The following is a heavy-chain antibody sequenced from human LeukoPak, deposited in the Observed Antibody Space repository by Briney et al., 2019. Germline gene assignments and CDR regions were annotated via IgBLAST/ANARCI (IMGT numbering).Heavy chain of an antibody. J-gene: IGHJ6*04. CDR3: AELGITMIGGV. CDR1: GFTFTNYW. D-gene: IGHD3-10*02. Sequence: GSLRLSCAASGFTFTNYWMSWVRQAPGKGLEWVASIRPDGSEKYYVDSVKGRFTISRDNAKTSLYLQMNSLRAEDTAVYYCAELGITMIGGVWGKGTTVTISS. CDR2: IRPDGSEK. V-gene: IGHV3-7*01.